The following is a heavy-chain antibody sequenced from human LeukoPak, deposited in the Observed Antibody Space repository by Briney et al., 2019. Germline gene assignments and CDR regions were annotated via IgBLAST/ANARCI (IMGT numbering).Heavy chain of an antibody. D-gene: IGHD2-21*02. Sequence: SETLSLTCTVSSGSISSYYWSWIRQPPGKRLEWIGCIYSSGSTNYNPSLKSRVTISVATSKNQFSLKLTSVTAADTAVDYCARPSYCGGDCYSPGFDYWGQGTLVTVSS. CDR3: ARPSYCGGDCYSPGFDY. CDR2: IYSSGST. CDR1: SGSISSYY. V-gene: IGHV4-59*01. J-gene: IGHJ4*02.